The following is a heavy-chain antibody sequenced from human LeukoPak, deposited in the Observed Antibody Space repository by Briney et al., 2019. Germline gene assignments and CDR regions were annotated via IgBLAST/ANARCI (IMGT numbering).Heavy chain of an antibody. D-gene: IGHD1-20*01. CDR3: VRGNRYNSGKNY. Sequence: KSSETLSLTCTVSGDSISSDNYYWGWIRQAPGKGLEWIGHIYYSGSTYYNPSLKSRVSISVDTSKSHFSLKLRSVTAADTAIYYCVRGNRYNSGKNYWGQGALVTVSS. CDR1: GDSISSDNYY. J-gene: IGHJ4*02. V-gene: IGHV4-39*07. CDR2: IYYSGST.